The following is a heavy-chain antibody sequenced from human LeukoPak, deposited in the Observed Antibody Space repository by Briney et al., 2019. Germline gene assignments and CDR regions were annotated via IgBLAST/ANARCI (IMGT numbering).Heavy chain of an antibody. CDR3: AKDLFTVTTGYFDY. D-gene: IGHD4-17*01. V-gene: IGHV3-30*18. Sequence: GWSLRLSCAASGFTFSSYGMHWVRQAPGKGLEWVAVISYDGSNKYHADSVKGRFTISRDNSKNTLYLQMNSLRAEDTAVYYCAKDLFTVTTGYFDYWGQGTLVTVSS. J-gene: IGHJ4*02. CDR1: GFTFSSYG. CDR2: ISYDGSNK.